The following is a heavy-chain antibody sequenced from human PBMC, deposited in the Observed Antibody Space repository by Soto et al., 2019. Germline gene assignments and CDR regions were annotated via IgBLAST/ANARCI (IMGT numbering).Heavy chain of an antibody. J-gene: IGHJ4*02. CDR3: ARLPYSGSYFDY. V-gene: IGHV4-4*02. CDR2: VYHSGST. D-gene: IGHD1-26*01. Sequence: SETLSLTCAVPGGSIGRSNWWSRVRQSPGKGLEWIGEVYHSGSTNYNPSLKSRVTISVDKSKNQFSLKVDSVTAADTAVYYCARLPYSGSYFDYWGQGTLVTVSS. CDR1: GGSIGRSNW.